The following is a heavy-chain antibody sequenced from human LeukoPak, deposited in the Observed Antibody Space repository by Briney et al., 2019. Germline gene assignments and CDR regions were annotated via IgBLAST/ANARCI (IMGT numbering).Heavy chain of an antibody. V-gene: IGHV2-70*11. CDR1: GFSLNASGMC. Sequence: SGPALVKPTQTLTVTRTFSGFSLNASGMCESWIRQPPGKALEWLARIDWDDDTYYSTSLNTRLTISKDTSKNQVVLTMTNMDPVDTATYYSARTNRGNYFDYWGQGTLVTVSS. J-gene: IGHJ4*02. CDR3: ARTNRGNYFDY. CDR2: IDWDDDT. D-gene: IGHD7-27*01.